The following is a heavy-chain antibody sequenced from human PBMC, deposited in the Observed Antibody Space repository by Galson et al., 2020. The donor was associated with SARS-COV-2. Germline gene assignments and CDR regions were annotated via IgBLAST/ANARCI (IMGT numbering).Heavy chain of an antibody. CDR2: IYYSGST. V-gene: IGHV4-31*03. J-gene: IGHJ5*02. CDR3: ARGGYCSGGSCSPT. CDR1: GGSISSGGYY. Sequence: SETLSLTCTVSGGSISSGGYYWSWIRQHPGKGLEWIGYIYYSGSTYYNPSLKSRVTISVDKSKNQFSLKLSSVTAADTAVYYCARGGYCSGGSCSPTWGQGTLVTVSS. D-gene: IGHD2-15*01.